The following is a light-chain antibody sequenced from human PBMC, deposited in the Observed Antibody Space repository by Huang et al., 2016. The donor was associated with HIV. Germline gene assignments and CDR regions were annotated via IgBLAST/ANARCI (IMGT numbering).Light chain of an antibody. Sequence: EIVMTQSTATLSVSPGERATLSCRASQNIGDNLTWYQHKPGQAPRLLIYGDSTRATGIPPRFSGSGSGTEFTLTISGLESEDVAVYYCQQFNNWPPRFTFGPGTTVDVK. CDR3: QQFNNWPPRFT. CDR1: QNIGDN. V-gene: IGKV3-15*01. CDR2: GDS. J-gene: IGKJ3*01.